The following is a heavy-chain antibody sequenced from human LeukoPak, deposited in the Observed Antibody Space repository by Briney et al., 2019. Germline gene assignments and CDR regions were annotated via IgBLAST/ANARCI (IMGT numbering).Heavy chain of an antibody. CDR2: IYTSGST. V-gene: IGHV4-4*07. D-gene: IGHD3-22*01. Sequence: SETLSLTCTVSGGSISSYYWSWIRQPAVKGLEWIGRIYTSGSTNYNPSLKSRVTMSVDTSKNQFSLKLSSVTAADTAVYYCARQDHYYDSSGYRLYYFDYWGQGTLVTVSS. CDR1: GGSISSYY. CDR3: ARQDHYYDSSGYRLYYFDY. J-gene: IGHJ4*02.